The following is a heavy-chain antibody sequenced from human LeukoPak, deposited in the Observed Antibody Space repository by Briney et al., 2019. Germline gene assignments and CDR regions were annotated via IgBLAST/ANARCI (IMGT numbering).Heavy chain of an antibody. J-gene: IGHJ4*02. Sequence: GGSLRLSCAASGFTFSSYAMSWVRQAPGKGLEWISAISGSGGSTYYADSVKGRFTISRDNSKNTLYLQMNSLRAEDTAVYYCAKGVSATYVKSGSYWGNWGQGTLVTVSS. V-gene: IGHV3-23*01. D-gene: IGHD1-26*01. CDR2: ISGSGGST. CDR3: AKGVSATYVKSGSYWGN. CDR1: GFTFSSYA.